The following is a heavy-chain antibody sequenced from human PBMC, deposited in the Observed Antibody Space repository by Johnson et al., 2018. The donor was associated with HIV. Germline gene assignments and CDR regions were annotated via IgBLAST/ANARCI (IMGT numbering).Heavy chain of an antibody. J-gene: IGHJ3*02. V-gene: IGHV3-23*04. D-gene: IGHD1-26*01. CDR3: AKWGSMRATSAFDI. Sequence: MQLVESGGGLVQPGKSLRLSCVGSSNYMSWVRQAPGKGLEWVSAISGSGGSTYYADSVKGRFTISRDNSKNTLYLQMNSLRAEDTAVYYCAKWGSMRATSAFDIWGQGTMVTVSS. CDR1: SNY. CDR2: ISGSGGST.